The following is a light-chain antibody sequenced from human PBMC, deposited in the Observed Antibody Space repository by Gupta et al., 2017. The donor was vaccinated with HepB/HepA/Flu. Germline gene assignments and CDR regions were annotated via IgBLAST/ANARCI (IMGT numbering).Light chain of an antibody. Sequence: QSALPQPPSPSGSPRQSLTISCPGTTSAVVGYNCDSWYQRHPGKAPTVIIYEIRRRPAGGPDSFSGSRAGNPASLTVSGLQADDEAEYFCSSYAGSNICVFGSGTKVTVL. V-gene: IGLV2-8*01. CDR3: SSYAGSNICV. CDR1: TSAVVGYNC. J-gene: IGLJ1*01. CDR2: EIR.